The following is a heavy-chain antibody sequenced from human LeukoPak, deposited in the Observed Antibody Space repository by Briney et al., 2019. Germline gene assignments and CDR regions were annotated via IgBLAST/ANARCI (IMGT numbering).Heavy chain of an antibody. CDR3: ARDQYSSGWD. Sequence: PGGSLRLSCAASGFTFSSHWMHWVRHAPGKGLVWVSRINSDGFSTGYADSVKGRFTISRDNAKNTLYLQMNSLRAEDTAVYYCARDQYSSGWDWGQGTLVTVSS. CDR2: INSDGFST. D-gene: IGHD6-19*01. CDR1: GFTFSSHW. V-gene: IGHV3-74*01. J-gene: IGHJ4*02.